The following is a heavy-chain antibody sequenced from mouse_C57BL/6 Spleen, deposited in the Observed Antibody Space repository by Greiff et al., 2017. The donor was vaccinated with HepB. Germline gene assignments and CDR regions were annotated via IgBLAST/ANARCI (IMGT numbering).Heavy chain of an antibody. CDR2: IRLKSDNYAT. D-gene: IGHD2-3*01. V-gene: IGHV6-3*01. J-gene: IGHJ2*01. CDR1: GFTFSNYW. Sequence: EVKLMESGGGLVQPGGSMKLSCVASGFTFSNYWMNWVRQSPEKGLEWVAQIRLKSDNYATHYAESVKGRFTISRDDSKSSVYLQMNNLRAEDTGIYYCTGGGLLSFDYWGQGTTLTVSS. CDR3: TGGGLLSFDY.